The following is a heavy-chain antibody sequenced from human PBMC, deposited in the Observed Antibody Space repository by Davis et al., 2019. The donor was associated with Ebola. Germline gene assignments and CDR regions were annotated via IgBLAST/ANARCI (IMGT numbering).Heavy chain of an antibody. CDR3: MKGGWGSTYDY. CDR2: MTGSGDTI. V-gene: IGHV3-23*01. CDR1: GFTFSNHA. Sequence: PGGSLRLSCVASGFTFSNHAMHWVRQAPGKGLEWLSYMTGSGDTIRYADSVKGRFTISRDNAKNTLYLQMNSLRFDDTAVYYCMKGGWGSTYDYWGQGTLVTVSP. D-gene: IGHD3-16*01. J-gene: IGHJ4*02.